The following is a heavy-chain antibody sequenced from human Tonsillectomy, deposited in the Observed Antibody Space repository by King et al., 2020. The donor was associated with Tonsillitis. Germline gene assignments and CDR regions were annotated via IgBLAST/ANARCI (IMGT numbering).Heavy chain of an antibody. V-gene: IGHV3-30*03. Sequence: QLVQSGGGVVQPGRSLRLSCAESGFTFSSYGMHRVRQAPGKGLEWVAGISYDGSNKYYADSVKGRFTISRDNSKNTLYLQMNSLRAEDTAVYYCAIPTYRGGYSYSGRGFSNASDIWGPGTTVSVSS. CDR2: ISYDGSNK. D-gene: IGHD2-21*02. J-gene: IGHJ3*02. CDR1: GFTFSSYG. CDR3: AIPTYRGGYSYSGRGFSNASDI.